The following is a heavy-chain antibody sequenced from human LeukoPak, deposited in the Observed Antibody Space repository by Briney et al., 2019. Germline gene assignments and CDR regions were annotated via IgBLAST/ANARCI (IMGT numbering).Heavy chain of an antibody. CDR1: GFTFTNYW. CDR3: ARRPHGYDV. Sequence: GGSLRLSCAASGFTFTNYWMHWVRRGPGKGLVWVSSINNDGTTTNYADSVKGRFTISRDNAKNTLYLQMNSLRAEDTAVYYCARRPHGYDVWGQGTTVTVSS. V-gene: IGHV3-74*01. J-gene: IGHJ3*01. CDR2: INNDGTTT.